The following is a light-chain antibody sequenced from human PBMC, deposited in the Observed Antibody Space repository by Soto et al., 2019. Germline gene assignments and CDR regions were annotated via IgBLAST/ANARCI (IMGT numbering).Light chain of an antibody. CDR2: AAS. Sequence: DIQMTQSPSSLSASVGDRVTITCRASQSISTFFNWYQQKPGKAPKLLINAASSLQSGVPSRFSGSGSGTDFTLTISSLQPEDFATYYCQQSYGTPFTFGQGTKVEI. CDR1: QSISTF. CDR3: QQSYGTPFT. J-gene: IGKJ2*01. V-gene: IGKV1-39*01.